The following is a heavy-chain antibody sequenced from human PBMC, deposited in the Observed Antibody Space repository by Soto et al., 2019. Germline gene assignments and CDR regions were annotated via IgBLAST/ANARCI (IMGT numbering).Heavy chain of an antibody. D-gene: IGHD6-13*01. Sequence: SETLSLTCTVSGGSVSSGTYYWSWIRQPPGKGLEWIGYIYRSGSTNYNPSLKSRVTISVDTSKNQFSLRLTSVTAADTAVYYCARDRIAAAREYYFYYGMDVWGQGTTVTVS. CDR3: ARDRIAAAREYYFYYGMDV. J-gene: IGHJ6*02. CDR2: IYRSGST. CDR1: GGSVSSGTYY. V-gene: IGHV4-61*01.